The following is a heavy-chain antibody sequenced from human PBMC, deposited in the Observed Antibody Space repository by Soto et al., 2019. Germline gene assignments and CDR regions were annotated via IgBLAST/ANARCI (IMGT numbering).Heavy chain of an antibody. V-gene: IGHV3-30*03. Sequence: GGSLRLSCAASGFTFSTYGIHWVRQAPGKGLEWVSFISYDGIHKYYADSVKGRFTISRDNGKSTLFLQMNSLRAEDTAMYYCARGLDYDSSGYYFDHWGRGTMVTVSS. CDR3: ARGLDYDSSGYYFDH. CDR2: ISYDGIHK. D-gene: IGHD3-22*01. J-gene: IGHJ4*02. CDR1: GFTFSTYG.